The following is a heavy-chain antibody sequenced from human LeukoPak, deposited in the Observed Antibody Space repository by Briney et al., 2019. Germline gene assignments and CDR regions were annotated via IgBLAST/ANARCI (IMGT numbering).Heavy chain of an antibody. CDR2: INWNGAGT. CDR1: GFTFDDYG. D-gene: IGHD6-19*01. Sequence: GGSLRLSCAASGFTFDDYGMSWVRQAPGKGLEWVSGINWNGAGTVYADSVKGRFTISRDNSKNTLYLQMNSLRAEDTAVYYCAKDLVGYSSGTDAFDIWGQGTMVTVSS. V-gene: IGHV3-20*04. CDR3: AKDLVGYSSGTDAFDI. J-gene: IGHJ3*02.